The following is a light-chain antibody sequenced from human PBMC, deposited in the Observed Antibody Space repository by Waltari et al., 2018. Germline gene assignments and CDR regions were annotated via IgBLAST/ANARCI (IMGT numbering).Light chain of an antibody. Sequence: EVVLTQSPGTLSLSPGERASLSCRASESVGRSLAWYQQKPGQAPRLLIYAASNRATGIPDRFSGSGSGTDFSLTISRLEPEDSAVYYCQMYVRLPATFGQGTKVEIK. CDR3: QMYVRLPAT. CDR2: AAS. J-gene: IGKJ1*01. V-gene: IGKV3-20*01. CDR1: ESVGRS.